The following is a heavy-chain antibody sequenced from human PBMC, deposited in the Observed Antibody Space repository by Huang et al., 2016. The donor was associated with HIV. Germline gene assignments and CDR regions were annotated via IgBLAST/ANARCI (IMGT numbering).Heavy chain of an antibody. Sequence: QVQVLQSGSEVKKPGASVKVSCTGSGYTYTSYGTTWVRQVPGKGLEWGGWISGFDGKTHFGKNFQDRVTLTRDTSAKTAYMDLKNLTSDDTAMYYCARGDGYNVLRLDPWGQGTLVTVSS. CDR2: ISGFDGKT. D-gene: IGHD1-1*01. CDR1: GYTYTSYG. CDR3: ARGDGYNVLRLDP. V-gene: IGHV1-18*04. J-gene: IGHJ1*01.